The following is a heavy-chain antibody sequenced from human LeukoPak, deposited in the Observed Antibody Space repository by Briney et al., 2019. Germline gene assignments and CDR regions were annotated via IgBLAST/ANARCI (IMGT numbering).Heavy chain of an antibody. Sequence: SETLSLTCAVSGGSISTNTWWSWVRQSPGKGLEWIGQTSHDGNADYTPSLKSRVTISVDKSKNQLSLKLNSVTAADSAVYYCAKHGGRYFDSWGQGTLVTVSS. CDR2: TSHDGNA. CDR1: GGSISTNTW. CDR3: AKHGGRYFDS. J-gene: IGHJ4*02. D-gene: IGHD4-23*01. V-gene: IGHV4-4*02.